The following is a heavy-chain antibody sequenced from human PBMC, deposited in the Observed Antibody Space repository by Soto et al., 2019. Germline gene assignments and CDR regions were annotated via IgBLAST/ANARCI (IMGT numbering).Heavy chain of an antibody. CDR3: ARGGPDFATIGSFYY. Sequence: ASVKVSRKASGYTFTNYYMHWGRQAPGQGLEWMGVIHYSGATPTYAQKFQGRVTIARDTSTSTVYVELSSLTSEDTAVYYCARGGPDFATIGSFYYWGQGTLVTVSS. CDR2: IHYSGATP. V-gene: IGHV1-46*01. J-gene: IGHJ4*02. CDR1: GYTFTNYY. D-gene: IGHD3-16*01.